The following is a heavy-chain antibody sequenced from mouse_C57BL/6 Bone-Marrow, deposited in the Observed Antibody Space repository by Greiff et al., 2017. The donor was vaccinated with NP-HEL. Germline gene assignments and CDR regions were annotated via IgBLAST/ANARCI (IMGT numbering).Heavy chain of an antibody. D-gene: IGHD1-1*01. Sequence: EVNVVESGGGLVKPGGSLKLSCAASGFTFSSYAMSWVRQTPEKRLEWVATISDGGSYTYYPDNVKGRFTISRDNAKNNLYLQMSHLKSEDTAMYYCARDGILLLRSYYFDYWGQGTTLTVSS. CDR3: ARDGILLLRSYYFDY. CDR2: ISDGGSYT. V-gene: IGHV5-4*01. J-gene: IGHJ2*01. CDR1: GFTFSSYA.